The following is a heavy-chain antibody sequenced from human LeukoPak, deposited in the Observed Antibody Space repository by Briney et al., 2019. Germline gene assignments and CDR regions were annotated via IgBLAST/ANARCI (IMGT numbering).Heavy chain of an antibody. Sequence: ASVKVSCKASGYTFTSYYMHWVRQAPGQGLEWMGIINPSGGSTSYAQKLQGRVTMTRDMSTSTVYMELSSLRSEDTAVYYCASQMIVAPKGAFDIWGQGTMVTVSS. CDR3: ASQMIVAPKGAFDI. CDR2: INPSGGST. CDR1: GYTFTSYY. V-gene: IGHV1-46*01. D-gene: IGHD3-22*01. J-gene: IGHJ3*02.